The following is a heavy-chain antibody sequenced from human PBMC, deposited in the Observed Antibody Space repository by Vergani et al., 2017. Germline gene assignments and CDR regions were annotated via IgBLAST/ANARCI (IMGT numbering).Heavy chain of an antibody. J-gene: IGHJ5*02. Sequence: QLQLQESGPGLVKPSATLSLTCSVSGASIRSSNYYWGWLRPPPGKGLGWIASIYYSGSTYYNPSLKSRVTISVDTSKNQFSLKLSSVTAADTAVYFCARHSTVEWLVKLGWIDPWGQGILVTVSS. V-gene: IGHV4-39*01. CDR3: ARHSTVEWLVKLGWIDP. CDR1: GASIRSSNYY. D-gene: IGHD6-19*01. CDR2: IYYSGST.